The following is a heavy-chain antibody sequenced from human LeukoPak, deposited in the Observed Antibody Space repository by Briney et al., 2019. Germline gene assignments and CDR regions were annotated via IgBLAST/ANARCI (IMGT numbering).Heavy chain of an antibody. J-gene: IGHJ5*02. CDR3: AKQDPYSSGWYP. CDR2: VSDSGGST. D-gene: IGHD6-19*01. Sequence: PGGSLRLSCAASGFTFSGCAMSWVRQAPGKGLERVSAVSDSGGSTYYADSVKGRFTISRDNSKSTLFLQMNSLRAEDTAVYYCAKQDPYSSGWYPWGQGTLVTVSS. CDR1: GFTFSGCA. V-gene: IGHV3-23*01.